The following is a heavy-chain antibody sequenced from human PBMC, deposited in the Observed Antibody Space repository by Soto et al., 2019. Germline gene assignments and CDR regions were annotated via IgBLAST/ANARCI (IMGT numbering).Heavy chain of an antibody. CDR2: IRYDGSDE. V-gene: IGHV3-33*08. CDR3: ARDAVGATTFFGFLDY. CDR1: ASIFKGHG. J-gene: IGHJ4*02. D-gene: IGHD1-26*01. Sequence: QVQLVESGGGVVQPGGSLRLSCAASASIFKGHGMHWVRQAPGKGLEWVAIIRYDGSDEHYGDSVEGRFTISRDNSKNMLYLQMNSLRAEDTAVYYCARDAVGATTFFGFLDYWGQGTLVTLSS.